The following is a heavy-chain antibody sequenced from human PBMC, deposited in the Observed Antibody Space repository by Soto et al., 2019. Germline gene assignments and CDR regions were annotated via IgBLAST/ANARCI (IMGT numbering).Heavy chain of an antibody. CDR3: AIHGLPPTMDWYFDL. CDR1: GGSISSSSYY. J-gene: IGHJ2*01. V-gene: IGHV4-39*01. CDR2: IYYSGST. D-gene: IGHD5-18*01. Sequence: QLQLQESGPGLVKPSETLSLTCTVSGGSISSSSYYWGWIRQPPGKGLEWIGSIYYSGSTYYNPSLKSRVTLSVDTSKNQFSLKLSSVTAADTAVYYCAIHGLPPTMDWYFDLWGRGTLVTVSS.